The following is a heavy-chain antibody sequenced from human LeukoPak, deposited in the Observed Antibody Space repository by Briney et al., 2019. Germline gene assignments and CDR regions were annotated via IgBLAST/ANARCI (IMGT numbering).Heavy chain of an antibody. V-gene: IGHV4-39*01. CDR3: ARHHIAASGGGFY. CDR1: GGSISSSSYY. J-gene: IGHJ4*02. CDR2: IYYGGNT. Sequence: SETLSPTCTVSGGSISSSSYYWGWIRQPPGKGLEWIGSIYYGGNTYYNPSLKSRVAISVDTSKIQFSLRVTSVTAADTAVYYCARHHIAASGGGFYWGQGTLVTVSS. D-gene: IGHD6-13*01.